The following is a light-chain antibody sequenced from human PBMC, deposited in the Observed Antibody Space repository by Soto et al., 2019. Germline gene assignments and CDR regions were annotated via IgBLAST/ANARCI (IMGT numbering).Light chain of an antibody. J-gene: IGLJ2*01. CDR2: DVT. CDR3: SSCTSSSTLV. CDR1: SSDVGGYNF. Sequence: QSALTQPASVSGSPGQSITISCTGTSSDVGGYNFVSWYQQHPGKAPKLMIYDVTNRPSGVSNRFSGSKSGNTAPLTISGLQAEDEADYYCSSCTSSSTLVFGGGTKVTVL. V-gene: IGLV2-14*01.